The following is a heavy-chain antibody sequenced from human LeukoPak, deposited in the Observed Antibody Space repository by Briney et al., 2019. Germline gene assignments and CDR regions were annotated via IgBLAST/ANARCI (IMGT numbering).Heavy chain of an antibody. CDR3: TSVRYDTLTGYPY. V-gene: IGHV3-73*01. CDR2: IRSKPNNYAT. CDR1: GFTFSGSA. D-gene: IGHD3-9*01. J-gene: IGHJ4*02. Sequence: GGSLRLSCAASGFTFSGSAMNWFGQASGKRLEWVGRIRSKPNNYATAYDASVEGRFTITRDDSKNTAYLQMNSLKTEDTAVYYCTSVRYDTLTGYPYWGQGTLVTVSS.